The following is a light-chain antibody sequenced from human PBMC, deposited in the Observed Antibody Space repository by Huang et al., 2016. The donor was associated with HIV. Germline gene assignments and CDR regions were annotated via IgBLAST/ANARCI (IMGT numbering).Light chain of an antibody. CDR3: QQYYSTPLT. CDR2: WAS. J-gene: IGKJ3*01. Sequence: DIVMTQSPDSLAVSLGERATINCKSSQTVLYSSNNKNYLAWYQQKAGQPPRLLIYWASTREFGVPDRFSGSGSGTDFTLTISSLQAEDVAVYYCQQYYSTPLTFGPGTKVDLK. V-gene: IGKV4-1*01. CDR1: QTVLYSSNNKNY.